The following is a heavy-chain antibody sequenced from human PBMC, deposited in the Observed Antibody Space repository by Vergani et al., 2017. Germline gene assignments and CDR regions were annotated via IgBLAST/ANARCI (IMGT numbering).Heavy chain of an antibody. D-gene: IGHD2-15*01. CDR3: ARSDCSGGSCYPCAY. J-gene: IGHJ4*02. CDR2: ISAYNGNT. CDR1: GYTFTSYG. Sequence: QVQLVQSGAEVKKPVASVKVSCKASGYTFTSYGISWVRQAPGQGLEWMGWISAYNGNTNYAQKLQGRVTMTTDTSTSTAYMELRSLRSDDTAVYYCARSDCSGGSCYPCAYWGQGTLVTVSS. V-gene: IGHV1-18*01.